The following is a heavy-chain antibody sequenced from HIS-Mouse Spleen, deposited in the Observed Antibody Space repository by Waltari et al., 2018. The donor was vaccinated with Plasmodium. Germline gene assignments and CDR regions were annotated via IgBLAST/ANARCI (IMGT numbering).Heavy chain of an antibody. J-gene: IGHJ4*02. CDR2: IYYSGGT. CDR1: GGSISSSSYY. CDR3: ARRGGSYYYFDY. V-gene: IGHV4-39*01. D-gene: IGHD1-26*01. Sequence: QLQLQESGPGLVKPSETLSLTCTVSGGSISSSSYYWGWIRQPPGKGLEWIGSIYYSGGTYYNPSLKRRVTISVDTSKNQFSLKLSSVTAADTAVYYWARRGGSYYYFDYWGQGTLVTVSS.